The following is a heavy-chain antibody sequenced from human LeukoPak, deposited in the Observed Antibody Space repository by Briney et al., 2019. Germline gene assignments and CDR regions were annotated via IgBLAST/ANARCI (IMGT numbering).Heavy chain of an antibody. D-gene: IGHD3-22*01. CDR3: ARGLDYYDTSALYI. V-gene: IGHV4-39*07. Sequence: SETLSLTCTLSGGSISSSTYYWTWIRQPPGKGLEWIGSIYYSGSTYYNPSLKSRVTISVDTSKTQFSLKLSSVTAADTAVYYCARGLDYYDTSALYIWGQGHWPPSLQ. J-gene: IGHJ3*02. CDR1: GGSISSSTYY. CDR2: IYYSGST.